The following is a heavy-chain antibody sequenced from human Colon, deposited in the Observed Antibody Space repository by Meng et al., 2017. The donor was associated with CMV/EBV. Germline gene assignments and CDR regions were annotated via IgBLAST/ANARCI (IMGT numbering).Heavy chain of an antibody. CDR1: GVNFGDFA. V-gene: IGHV3-23*01. CDR2: ITGSGSSK. D-gene: IGHD3-3*01. Sequence: GESLKISCEVSGVNFGDFAMSWVRQAPGKGLEWVSAITGSGSSKYYADSVKGRFTISRDNSKNNIHLQMSSLRAEDTAVYYCAKEGRPYYDFWSGSQYGMDVWGQGTTVTVSS. J-gene: IGHJ6*02. CDR3: AKEGRPYYDFWSGSQYGMDV.